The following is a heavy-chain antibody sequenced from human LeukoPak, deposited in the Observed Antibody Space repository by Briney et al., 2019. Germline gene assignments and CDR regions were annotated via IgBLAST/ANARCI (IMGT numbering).Heavy chain of an antibody. D-gene: IGHD6-19*01. Sequence: GASVKVSCKASGYTFTGYYMHWVRQAPGQGLEWMGWISAYNGNTNYAQNFQGRVTMTRNTSISTAYMELSSLRSEDTAVYYCARDVAGWGSGWYTDIDYYGMDVWGQGTTVTVSS. CDR1: GYTFTGYY. V-gene: IGHV1-2*02. J-gene: IGHJ6*02. CDR2: ISAYNGNT. CDR3: ARDVAGWGSGWYTDIDYYGMDV.